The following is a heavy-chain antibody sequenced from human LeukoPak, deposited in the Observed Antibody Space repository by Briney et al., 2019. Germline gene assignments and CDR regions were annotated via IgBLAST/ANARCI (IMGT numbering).Heavy chain of an antibody. J-gene: IGHJ6*03. CDR3: ARERCSGGSCYPAPYYYYYMDV. CDR1: GVSINNYY. V-gene: IGHV4-4*07. D-gene: IGHD2-15*01. Sequence: SETLSLTCTVSGVSINNYYWSWIRQPAGKGLEWIGRIYTSGSTNYNPSLKSRVTISVDTSKNQFSLKLSSVTAADTAVYYCARERCSGGSCYPAPYYYYYMDVWGKGTTVTISS. CDR2: IYTSGST.